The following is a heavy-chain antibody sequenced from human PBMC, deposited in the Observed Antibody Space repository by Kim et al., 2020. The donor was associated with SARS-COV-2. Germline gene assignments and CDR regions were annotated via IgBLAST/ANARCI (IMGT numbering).Heavy chain of an antibody. CDR2: IYYSGST. V-gene: IGHV4-61*01. CDR3: PRDSKWLRPYFDY. CDR1: GGSVSSGSYY. J-gene: IGHJ4*02. D-gene: IGHD5-12*01. Sequence: SETLSLTCTVSGGSVSSGSYYWSWIRQPPGTGLEWIGFIYYSGSTNYNPSLKSRVTISVDASKNQFSLKLSSVTAADTAVYYCPRDSKWLRPYFDYWGQGNLSTVSS.